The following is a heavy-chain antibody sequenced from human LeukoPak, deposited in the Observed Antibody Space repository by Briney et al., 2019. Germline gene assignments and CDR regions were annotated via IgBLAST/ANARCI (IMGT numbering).Heavy chain of an antibody. CDR2: ISYDGSNK. J-gene: IGHJ3*02. V-gene: IGHV3-30*18. CDR3: AKRLRQWLVQSAAFDI. Sequence: GGSLRLSCAASGFTFSSYGMHWVRQAPGKGLEWVAVISYDGSNKYYADSVKGRFTISRDNSKNTLYLQMNSLRAEDTAVYYCAKRLRQWLVQSAAFDIWGQGTMVTVSS. CDR1: GFTFSSYG. D-gene: IGHD6-19*01.